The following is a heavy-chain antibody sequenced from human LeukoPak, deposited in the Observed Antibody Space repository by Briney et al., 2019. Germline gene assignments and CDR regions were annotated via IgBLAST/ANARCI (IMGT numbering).Heavy chain of an antibody. CDR2: INPNTGGT. CDR1: GYNFTGYY. J-gene: IGHJ4*02. CDR3: ARLGNVGWGYGGMSLESWHFDY. Sequence: ASVKVSCKASGYNFTGYYLHWVRQAPGQGLEWMGWINPNTGGTNYAQKFQGRVTMTRDTSISTAYMELSRLRSDDTAVYYCARLGNVGWGYGGMSLESWHFDYWGQGTLVTVSS. V-gene: IGHV1-2*02. D-gene: IGHD4-23*01.